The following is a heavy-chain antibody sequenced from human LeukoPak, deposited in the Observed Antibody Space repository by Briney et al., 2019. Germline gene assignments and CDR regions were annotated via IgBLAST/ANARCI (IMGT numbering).Heavy chain of an antibody. CDR1: GGSFSGYY. J-gene: IGHJ3*02. D-gene: IGHD6-19*01. V-gene: IGHV4-34*01. CDR2: INHSGST. CDR3: AREGWQWLVHAFDI. Sequence: PSETLSLTCAVYGGSFSGYYWSWIRQPPGKGLEWIGEINHSGSTNYNPSLKSRVTISVDTSKNQFSLKLSSVTAADTAVYYCAREGWQWLVHAFDIWGQGTMVTVSS.